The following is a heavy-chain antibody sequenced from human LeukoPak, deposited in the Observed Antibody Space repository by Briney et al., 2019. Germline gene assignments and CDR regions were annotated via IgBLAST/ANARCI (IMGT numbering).Heavy chain of an antibody. J-gene: IGHJ4*02. V-gene: IGHV3-21*01. Sequence: PGGSLRLSCAASGFTFSSYGMHWVRQDPGKGLEWVSSISSSSSYIYYADSVKGRFTISRDNAKNSLYLQMNSLRVEDTALYYCARLRTTGTFDYWGQGTLVTVSS. CDR3: ARLRTTGTFDY. CDR1: GFTFSSYG. CDR2: ISSSSSYI. D-gene: IGHD1-1*01.